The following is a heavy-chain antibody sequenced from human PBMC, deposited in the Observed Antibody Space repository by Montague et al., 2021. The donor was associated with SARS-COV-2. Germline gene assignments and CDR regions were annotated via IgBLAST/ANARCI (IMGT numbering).Heavy chain of an antibody. D-gene: IGHD1-26*01. J-gene: IGHJ4*02. CDR3: ARVEGGSHWDY. CDR2: T. Sequence: TNYNWSLRSRLTISVDKSKNQFSLELRSVTAADTAIYYCARVEGGSHWDYWGQGILATVYS. V-gene: IGHV4-4*02.